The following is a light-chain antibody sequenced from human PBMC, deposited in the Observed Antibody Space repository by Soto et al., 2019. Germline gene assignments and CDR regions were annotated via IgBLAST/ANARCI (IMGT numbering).Light chain of an antibody. CDR2: RAS. V-gene: IGKV3-20*01. CDR3: QQYGSSPLT. J-gene: IGKJ4*01. Sequence: PATLSLSPGERATLSCRASQSVSSYLAWYQXKXGXXXKXXXYRASIRATGIPDRFTGSGSGTDFTLTISRLEPEDFAVYYCQQYGSSPLTFGGGTKVDIK. CDR1: QSVSSY.